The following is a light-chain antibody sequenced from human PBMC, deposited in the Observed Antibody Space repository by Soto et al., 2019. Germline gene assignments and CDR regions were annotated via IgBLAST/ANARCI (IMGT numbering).Light chain of an antibody. CDR1: QYIGRY. Sequence: DIQMTQSPSSLSASVGDRVTITCRAGQYIGRYLNWYQQKPGKAPKLLIYAASSLQSGVPSRFSGSGSGTDFTLTISSLQPEDFATYYCQQANSFLFGPGTKVDIK. J-gene: IGKJ3*01. CDR3: QQANSFL. V-gene: IGKV1-39*01. CDR2: AAS.